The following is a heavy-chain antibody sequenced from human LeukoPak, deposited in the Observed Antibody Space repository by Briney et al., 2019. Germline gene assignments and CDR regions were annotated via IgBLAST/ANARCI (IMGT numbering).Heavy chain of an antibody. CDR3: ARHCRIYVADL. CDR1: GYSFISNW. J-gene: IGHJ1*01. V-gene: IGHV5-10-1*01. D-gene: IGHD2-15*01. Sequence: GESLKISCKGSGYSFISNWISWVRQMPGKGLEWMGRIDPSDSYTNYSPSLQGHVTISADRSLSTAYLQWSSLKASDTAMYYCARHCRIYVADLWGQGPLVTVSS. CDR2: IDPSDSYT.